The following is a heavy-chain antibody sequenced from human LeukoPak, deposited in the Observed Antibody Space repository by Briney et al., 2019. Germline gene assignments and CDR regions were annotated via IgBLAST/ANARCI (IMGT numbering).Heavy chain of an antibody. J-gene: IGHJ5*02. Sequence: SQTLSLTCTVSGGSISSGDYYWSWIRQPPGKGLEWIGYIYYSGSTYYNPSLKSRVTISVDTSKNQFSLKLSSVTAADTAVYYCARDKIAAAGGFDWFDPWGQGTLVTVSS. V-gene: IGHV4-30-4*01. CDR3: ARDKIAAAGGFDWFDP. CDR2: IYYSGST. D-gene: IGHD6-13*01. CDR1: GGSISSGDYY.